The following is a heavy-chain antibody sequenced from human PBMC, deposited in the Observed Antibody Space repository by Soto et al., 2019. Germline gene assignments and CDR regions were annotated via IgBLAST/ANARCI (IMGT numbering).Heavy chain of an antibody. CDR1: GGSFSGYY. D-gene: IGHD6-13*01. Sequence: QVQLQQGGAGLLKPSETLSLTCAVYGGSFSGYYWSWIRQPPGKGLEWIGEINNSGSTNYNPSLKSRVTISVDTSKNQLSLKLSSVTAADTAVYYCARVGALGSSSCFDYWGQGTLVTVSS. CDR2: INNSGST. J-gene: IGHJ4*02. CDR3: ARVGALGSSSCFDY. V-gene: IGHV4-34*01.